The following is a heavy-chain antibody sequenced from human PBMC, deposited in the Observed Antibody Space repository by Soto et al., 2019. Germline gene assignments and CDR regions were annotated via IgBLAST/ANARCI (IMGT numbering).Heavy chain of an antibody. J-gene: IGHJ6*02. D-gene: IGHD3-10*01. CDR2: INPKFGDT. Sequence: QVQLVQSGAEMKEPGASVRVSYEASGYTFTSYYIRWVRQAPGQGLEWMGWINPKFGDTTYAQDFQGRVSMTRDMSISTVYMELSRLTSDDTAIYYCARNMDYYYGPGSGNGHGFWGQGTTVTVFS. CDR1: GYTFTSYY. CDR3: ARNMDYYYGPGSGNGHGF. V-gene: IGHV1-2*02.